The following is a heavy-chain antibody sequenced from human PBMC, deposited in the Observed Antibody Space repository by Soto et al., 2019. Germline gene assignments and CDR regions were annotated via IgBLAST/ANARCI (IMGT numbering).Heavy chain of an antibody. CDR2: ISAHNGNT. V-gene: IGHV1-18*01. CDR3: ARGRYGDY. Sequence: QVHLVQSGAEVKKPGASVKVSYKASGYTLTRYGITWVRQAPGQGLEWMGWISAHNGNTDYAQKLQGRVIVTRDTSTSTPYMELRSLISDDTAVYYCARGRYGDYWGQGALVTVSS. J-gene: IGHJ4*02. D-gene: IGHD1-1*01. CDR1: GYTLTRYG.